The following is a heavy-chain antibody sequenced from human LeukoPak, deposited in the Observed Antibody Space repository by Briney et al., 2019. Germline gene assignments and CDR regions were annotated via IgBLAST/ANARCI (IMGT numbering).Heavy chain of an antibody. CDR3: AIGDCSSTSCYSIDY. CDR2: IWYDGSDK. J-gene: IGHJ4*02. V-gene: IGHV3-33*01. CDR1: GFTFSSYG. D-gene: IGHD2-2*01. Sequence: GRSLRLSCAASGFTFSSYGMHWVRQAPGKGLEWAAVIWYDGSDKYYADSVKGRFTISRDNSKNTLYLQMNSLRAEDTAVYYCAIGDCSSTSCYSIDYWGQGTLVTVSS.